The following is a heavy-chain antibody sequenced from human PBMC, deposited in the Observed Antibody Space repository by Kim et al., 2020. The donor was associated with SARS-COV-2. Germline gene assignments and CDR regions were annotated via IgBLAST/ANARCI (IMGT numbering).Heavy chain of an antibody. V-gene: IGHV3-23*01. CDR2: IGGGGGRT. CDR3: TKGGASAVYS. CDR1: GFTYGPSV. Sequence: GGSLRLSCAASGFTYGPSVMTWVRQAPGKGLEWVSTIGGGGGRTYYADSVKGRFTISSDSSKNSLYLQMNNLRVEDTALYYCTKGGASAVYSW. J-gene: IGHJ5*01. D-gene: IGHD1-26*01.